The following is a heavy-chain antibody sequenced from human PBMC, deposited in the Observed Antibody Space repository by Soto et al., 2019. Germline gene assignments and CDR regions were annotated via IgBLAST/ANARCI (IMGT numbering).Heavy chain of an antibody. Sequence: GGSLRLSCAASGFTFSSYGMHWVRQAPGKGLEWVAVISSDGSNKNYADSVKGRFTISRDNSKNTLYLQMNSLRAEDTAVYNCARDYYGSGSYYTPAQYGLGVWGQGTTVTVSS. CDR3: ARDYYGSGSYYTPAQYGLGV. J-gene: IGHJ6*02. CDR1: GFTFSSYG. V-gene: IGHV3-30*03. D-gene: IGHD3-10*01. CDR2: ISSDGSNK.